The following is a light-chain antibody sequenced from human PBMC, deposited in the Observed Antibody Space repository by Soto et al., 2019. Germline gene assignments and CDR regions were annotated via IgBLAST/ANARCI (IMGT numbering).Light chain of an antibody. CDR2: GAS. V-gene: IGKV3-20*01. CDR3: QQYGSSPLLA. CDR1: QSVSSSY. J-gene: IGKJ4*01. Sequence: EIVLTQSPGTLSLSPGERATVSCRASQSVSSSYLAWYQQKPGQAPRLLIYGASSRATGIPDRFSGSGSGTDFTLTISRLELEDFAVYYCQQYGSSPLLAFGGGTKVEIK.